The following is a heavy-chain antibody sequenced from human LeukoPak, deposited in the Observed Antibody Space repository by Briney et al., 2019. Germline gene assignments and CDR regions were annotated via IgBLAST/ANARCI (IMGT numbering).Heavy chain of an antibody. Sequence: SETLSLTCIVSGGSISSSSYYWGWIRQPPGKGLEWIGSIYYSGSTYYNPSLKSRVTISVDTSKNQFSLRLSSVTAADTAVYYCARIRGYSSSWFNYWGQGTLDTVSS. CDR1: GGSISSSSYY. J-gene: IGHJ4*02. V-gene: IGHV4-39*07. CDR2: IYYSGST. D-gene: IGHD6-13*01. CDR3: ARIRGYSSSWFNY.